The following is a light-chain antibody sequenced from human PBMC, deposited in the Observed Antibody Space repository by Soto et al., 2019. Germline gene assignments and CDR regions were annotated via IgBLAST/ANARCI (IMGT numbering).Light chain of an antibody. CDR1: QWIGPW. CDR3: QQYGISRT. V-gene: IGKV1-5*01. J-gene: IGKJ1*01. CDR2: DVS. Sequence: DIQVTPSTSTLSASVGDRVTITCRASQWIGPWLAWYHQKPEGATRRLIYDVSNLDSGVPARFSGSGSGPEFTLTISSLPPEYSGIYYCQQYGISRTLGQGSKV.